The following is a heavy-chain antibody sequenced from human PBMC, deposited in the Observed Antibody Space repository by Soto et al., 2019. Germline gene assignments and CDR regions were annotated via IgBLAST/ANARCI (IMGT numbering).Heavy chain of an antibody. Sequence: SGPTLVNPTQTLTLTCTFSGFSLSTSGVGVGWIRQPPGKALEWLALIYWNDDKRYSPSLKSRLTITKDTSKNQVVLTMTNMDPVDTATYYCARLYYLRFLEWLRRGSYFDYWGQGTLVTVSS. V-gene: IGHV2-5*01. CDR2: IYWNDDK. J-gene: IGHJ4*02. CDR1: GFSLSTSGVG. CDR3: ARLYYLRFLEWLRRGSYFDY. D-gene: IGHD3-3*01.